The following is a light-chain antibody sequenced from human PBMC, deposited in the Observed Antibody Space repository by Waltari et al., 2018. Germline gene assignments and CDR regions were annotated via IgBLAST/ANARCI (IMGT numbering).Light chain of an antibody. Sequence: QSVLTQPPPVSAAPGQRVTIPCPGRSSNIGNNYVPLYRKFPGTAPKLPIYENTERPSGIPGRFSGSKSGTSATLDITGLQAGDEADYYCGTWDSSLSGAVFGGGTHLTVL. J-gene: IGLJ7*01. V-gene: IGLV1-51*02. CDR2: ENT. CDR3: GTWDSSLSGAV. CDR1: SSNIGNNY.